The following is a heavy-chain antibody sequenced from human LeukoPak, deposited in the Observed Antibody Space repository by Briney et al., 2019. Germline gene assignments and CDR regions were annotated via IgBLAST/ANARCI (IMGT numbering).Heavy chain of an antibody. CDR2: IYYSGST. Sequence: SETLSLTCTVSGGSISTYYWSWIRQPPGKGLEWIGYIYYSGSTNYNPSLKSRVTISVDTSENQFSLNLSSVTAADTAVYYCARDSVSTGVVRAFDYWGQGTLVTVSP. CDR1: GGSISTYY. J-gene: IGHJ4*02. D-gene: IGHD1-26*01. V-gene: IGHV4-59*12. CDR3: ARDSVSTGVVRAFDY.